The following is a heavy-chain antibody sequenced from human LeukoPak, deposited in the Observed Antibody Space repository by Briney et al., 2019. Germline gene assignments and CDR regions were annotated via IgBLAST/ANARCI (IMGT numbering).Heavy chain of an antibody. Sequence: PGGSLRVSCSASGFAFSNYATHWVRQAPGKGLEYVAGINSNGGSTYYADSVKGRFTMSGDNSKNTLYLQMSSLRAEDTAVYYCVKGTGTKYYYYGMDVWGQGTTVTVSS. CDR2: INSNGGST. J-gene: IGHJ6*02. CDR3: VKGTGTKYYYYGMDV. D-gene: IGHD3/OR15-3a*01. V-gene: IGHV3-64D*06. CDR1: GFAFSNYA.